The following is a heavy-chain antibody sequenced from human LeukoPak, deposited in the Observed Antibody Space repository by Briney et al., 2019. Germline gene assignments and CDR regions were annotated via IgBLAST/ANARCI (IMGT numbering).Heavy chain of an antibody. CDR3: AKVMWGYCSSTSCYPY. CDR2: ISGSGGST. D-gene: IGHD2-2*01. CDR1: GFTFSSYA. Sequence: GGSLRLSCAASGFTFSSYAMSWVRQAPGKGLEWVSAISGSGGSTYYADSVKGRFTISRDNSKNTLYLQMNSLRAEDTAVYYCAKVMWGYCSSTSCYPYWGQGTLVTVSS. V-gene: IGHV3-23*01. J-gene: IGHJ4*02.